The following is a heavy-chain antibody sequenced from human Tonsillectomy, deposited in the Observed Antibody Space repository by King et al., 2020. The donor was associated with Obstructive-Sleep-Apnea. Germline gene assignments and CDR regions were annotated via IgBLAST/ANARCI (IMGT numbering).Heavy chain of an antibody. D-gene: IGHD2-21*01. CDR2: IKHSGKT. CDR3: ARIVRPDA. Sequence: VQLQQWGAGLLKPSETLSLTCAVYGGSFSGYYWSWIRQPLGKGLEGMGEIKHSGKTNDNPSLKGRVSISGDTSKNQFSLNLSSVTAADTAVYYCARIVRPDAWGQGTTVTVSS. V-gene: IGHV4-34*01. J-gene: IGHJ6*02. CDR1: GGSFSGYY.